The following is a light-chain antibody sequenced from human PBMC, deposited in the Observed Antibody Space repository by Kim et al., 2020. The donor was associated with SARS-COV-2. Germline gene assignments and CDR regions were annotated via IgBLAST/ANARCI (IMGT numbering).Light chain of an antibody. CDR2: GKN. Sequence: ALGQTVRITCQGDSLRSYYASWYQKKPGQAPVLVIYGKNNRPSGIPDRFSGSSSGNTASLTITGAQAEDEADYYCNSRDSSGNHQVFGGGTQLTVL. CDR1: SLRSYY. V-gene: IGLV3-19*01. J-gene: IGLJ3*02. CDR3: NSRDSSGNHQV.